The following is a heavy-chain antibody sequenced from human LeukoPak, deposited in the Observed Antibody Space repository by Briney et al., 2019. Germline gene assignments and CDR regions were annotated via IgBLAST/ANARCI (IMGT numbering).Heavy chain of an antibody. V-gene: IGHV3-7*01. J-gene: IGHJ6*02. CDR3: AIQPHGHYYGMDVDV. CDR2: IKQDGSEK. Sequence: PGGSLRLSCAASGFTFSSYWMSWVRQAPGKGLEWLANIKQDGSEKYYVDSVKGRFTISRDNAKNSLYLQMNSLRAEDTAVYYCAIQPHGHYYGMDVDVWGQGTTVTVSS. CDR1: GFTFSSYW. D-gene: IGHD4-17*01.